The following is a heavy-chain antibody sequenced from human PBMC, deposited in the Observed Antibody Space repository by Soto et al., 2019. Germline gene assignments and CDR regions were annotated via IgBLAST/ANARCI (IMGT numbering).Heavy chain of an antibody. Sequence: GGSLRLSCAASGFTFSDYYMSWIRQAPGKGLEWVSYISSSGSTTYYADSVKGRFTISRDNSKNMVYLQMSSLRAEDTAVYYCARDLGGTANYWGQGTLVTVSS. D-gene: IGHD5-18*01. CDR2: ISSSGSTT. J-gene: IGHJ4*02. CDR3: ARDLGGTANY. V-gene: IGHV3-11*04. CDR1: GFTFSDYY.